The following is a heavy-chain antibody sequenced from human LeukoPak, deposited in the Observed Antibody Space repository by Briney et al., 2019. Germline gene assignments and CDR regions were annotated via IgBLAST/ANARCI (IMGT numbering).Heavy chain of an antibody. V-gene: IGHV1-69*05. CDR1: GGTFSSYA. J-gene: IGHJ5*02. D-gene: IGHD6-13*01. CDR2: IIPIFGTA. CDR3: ARGYSSSWYSNWFDP. Sequence: GASVKVSCKASGGTFSSYAISWVRQAPGQGLEWMGRIIPIFGTANYAQKFQGRVTITTDESTSTAYMELSSLRSEDTAVYYCARGYSSSWYSNWFDPWGRGTLVTVSS.